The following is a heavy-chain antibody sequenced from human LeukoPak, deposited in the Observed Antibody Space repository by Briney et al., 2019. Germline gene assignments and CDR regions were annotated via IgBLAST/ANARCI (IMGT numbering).Heavy chain of an antibody. D-gene: IGHD6-6*01. CDR3: AKDQYSSSSLGY. J-gene: IGHJ4*02. V-gene: IGHV1-69*13. Sequence: GASVKVSCRASGYTFTSYAISWVRQAPGQGLEWMGGIIPIFGTANYAQKFQGRVTITADESTSTAYMELSSLRSEDTAVYYCAKDQYSSSSLGYWGQGTLVTVSS. CDR2: IIPIFGTA. CDR1: GYTFTSYA.